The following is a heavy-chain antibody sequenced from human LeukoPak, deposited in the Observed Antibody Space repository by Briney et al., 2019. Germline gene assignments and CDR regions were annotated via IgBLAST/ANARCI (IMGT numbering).Heavy chain of an antibody. V-gene: IGHV1-69*01. CDR1: GGTFSSYA. CDR2: IIPIFGTA. J-gene: IGHJ4*02. Sequence: GASVKVSCKASGGTFSSYAISWVRLAPGQGLEWMGGIIPIFGTANYAQKFQGRVTITADESTSTAYMELSSLRSEDTAVYYCASPPSHCSGGSCYPATGVTYFDYWGQGTLVTVSS. CDR3: ASPPSHCSGGSCYPATGVTYFDY. D-gene: IGHD2-15*01.